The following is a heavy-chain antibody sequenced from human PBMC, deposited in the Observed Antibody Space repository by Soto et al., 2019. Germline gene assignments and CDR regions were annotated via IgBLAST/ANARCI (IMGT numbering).Heavy chain of an antibody. CDR2: INPNSGGT. V-gene: IGHV1-2*04. CDR3: ARGSVDCSGGSCYALDAFDI. CDR1: GYTFTGYY. J-gene: IGHJ3*02. Sequence: ASVKVSCKASGYTFTGYYMQWVRQAPGQGLEWMGWINPNSGGTNYAQKFQGWVTMTRDTSISTAYMELSRLRSDDTAVYYCARGSVDCSGGSCYALDAFDIWGQGTMVT. D-gene: IGHD2-15*01.